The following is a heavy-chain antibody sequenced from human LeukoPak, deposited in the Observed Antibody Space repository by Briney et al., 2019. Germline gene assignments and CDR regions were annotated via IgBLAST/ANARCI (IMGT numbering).Heavy chain of an antibody. J-gene: IGHJ4*02. CDR1: GFTFSAYW. D-gene: IGHD2-15*01. Sequence: GGSLRLSCAASGFTFSAYWMSWVRQAPGKGLEWVANIRQDGSETYYADSAKGRFTISRDNAKNSLYMQLNSLTAEDTAVYYCARDGGYCSGGSCYDYWGQGTLVTVSS. CDR2: IRQDGSET. CDR3: ARDGGYCSGGSCYDY. V-gene: IGHV3-7*01.